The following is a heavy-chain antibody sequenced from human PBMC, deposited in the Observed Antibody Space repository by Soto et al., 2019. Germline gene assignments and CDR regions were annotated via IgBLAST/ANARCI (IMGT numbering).Heavy chain of an antibody. CDR2: INPSGGST. V-gene: IGHV1-46*03. D-gene: IGHD4-17*01. Sequence: WRPFVATFTAYHIDLGRHPHGQWLEWMGIINPSGGSTNYAQRFQGRVTMTSDTSTSTVYMELSSLRTDDTAVYYCARVIVPTTLTTSKWSASRGQGTPVTVTS. CDR1: VATFTAYH. CDR3: ARVIVPTTLTTSKWSAS. J-gene: IGHJ5*01.